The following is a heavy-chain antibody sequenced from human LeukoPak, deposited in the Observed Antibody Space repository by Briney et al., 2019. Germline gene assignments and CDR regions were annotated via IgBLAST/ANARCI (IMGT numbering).Heavy chain of an antibody. CDR3: ARFYCSGGSCYQYFSYYYMDV. CDR2: IYYNGST. Sequence: SETLSLTCTVSGGSISSRSYYWGWIRQPRGKGLEWIGSIYYNGSTYYNPSLQRRGTISVDTAKNQSSRKRTSVTAADTAVYYCARFYCSGGSCYQYFSYYYMDVWGKGTTVTISS. CDR1: GGSISSRSYY. D-gene: IGHD2-15*01. V-gene: IGHV4-39*01. J-gene: IGHJ6*03.